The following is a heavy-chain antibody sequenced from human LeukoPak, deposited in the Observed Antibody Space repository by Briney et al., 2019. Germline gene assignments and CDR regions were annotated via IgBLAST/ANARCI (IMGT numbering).Heavy chain of an antibody. J-gene: IGHJ4*02. V-gene: IGHV1-2*02. CDR2: INPNSGGT. Sequence: ASVKVSCKASGYTFTCYYMHWVRQAPGQGLEWRGWINPNSGGTNYAQKFQGRVTMTRDTSISTAYMELSRLRSDDTAVHYCARGVVLRYFDWLLHFDYWGQGTLVTVSS. CDR1: GYTFTCYY. CDR3: ARGVVLRYFDWLLHFDY. D-gene: IGHD3-9*01.